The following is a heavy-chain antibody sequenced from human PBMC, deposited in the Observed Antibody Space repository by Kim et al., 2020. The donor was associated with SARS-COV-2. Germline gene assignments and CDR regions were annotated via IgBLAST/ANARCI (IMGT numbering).Heavy chain of an antibody. CDR2: INHSGST. CDR1: GGSFSGYY. J-gene: IGHJ4*02. V-gene: IGHV4-34*01. Sequence: SETLSLTCAVYGGSFSGYYWSWIRQPPGKGLEWIGEINHSGSTNYNPSLKSRVTISVDTSKNQFSLKLSSVTAADTAVYYCARGSLRRGKTYSSGWPLDYWGQGTLVTVSS. CDR3: ARGSLRRGKTYSSGWPLDY. D-gene: IGHD6-19*01.